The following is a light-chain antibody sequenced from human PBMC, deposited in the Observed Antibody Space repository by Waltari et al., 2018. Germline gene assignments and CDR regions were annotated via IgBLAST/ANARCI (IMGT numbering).Light chain of an antibody. V-gene: IGLV2-11*01. CDR3: CSYAGYFTWV. J-gene: IGLJ3*02. CDR2: DVN. Sequence: QSDLTQPPSVSGSPGQSVTISCTGSSIDITTEAYVSWYQQHPGKAPRLIMFDVNRRPSGVPDRFSGSKSGNTASLTISGLQFADDSHYFCCSYAGYFTWVFGGGTKLTVL. CDR1: SIDITTEAY.